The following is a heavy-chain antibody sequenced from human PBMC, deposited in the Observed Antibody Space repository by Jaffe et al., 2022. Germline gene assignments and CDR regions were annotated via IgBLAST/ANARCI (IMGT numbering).Heavy chain of an antibody. D-gene: IGHD3-3*01. CDR3: ATTKYYDFWSGYHPVDY. J-gene: IGHJ4*02. Sequence: QVTLRESGPALVKPTQTLTLTCTFSGFSLSTSGMCVSWIRQPPGKALEWLALIDWDDDKYYSTSLKTRLTISKDTSKNQVVLTMTNMDPVDTATYYCATTKYYDFWSGYHPVDYWGQGTLVTVSS. CDR2: IDWDDDK. CDR1: GFSLSTSGMC. V-gene: IGHV2-70*01.